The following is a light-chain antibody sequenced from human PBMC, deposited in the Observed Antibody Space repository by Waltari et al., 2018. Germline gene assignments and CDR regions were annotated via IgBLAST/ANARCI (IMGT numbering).Light chain of an antibody. CDR3: HSYTGSRTYV. CDR2: EVT. CDR1: TNDVGGYNF. V-gene: IGLV2-14*01. Sequence: QSALTQPASVSGSPGQSITIFCTGTTNDVGGYNFVSWYQHHPGKAPKLIIYEVTKRPSGFSPRFSGSKSGNTASLTISGLQAEDEADYYCHSYTGSRTYVFGTGTKVTVL. J-gene: IGLJ1*01.